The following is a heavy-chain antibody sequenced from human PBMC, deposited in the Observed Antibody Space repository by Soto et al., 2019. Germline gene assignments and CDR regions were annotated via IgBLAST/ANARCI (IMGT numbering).Heavy chain of an antibody. CDR3: ARGNMERYYYMDV. CDR2: IYYSGST. CDR1: GGSISSYY. D-gene: IGHD1-1*01. V-gene: IGHV4-59*01. Sequence: SETLPLTCTVSGGSISSYYWSWIRQPPGKGLEWIGYIYYSGSTNYNPSLKSRVTISVDTSKNQFSLKLSSVTAADTAVYYCARGNMERYYYMDVWGKGTTVTVSS. J-gene: IGHJ6*03.